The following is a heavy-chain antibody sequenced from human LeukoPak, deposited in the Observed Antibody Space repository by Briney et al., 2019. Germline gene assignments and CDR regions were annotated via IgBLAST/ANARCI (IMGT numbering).Heavy chain of an antibody. D-gene: IGHD3-22*01. CDR2: IRGSGGST. CDR1: GFTFSSYG. J-gene: IGHJ3*02. CDR3: AKGIVVVITDAFDI. Sequence: GGTLRLSCAASGFTFSSYGMSWVRQAPGKGLEWVSAIRGSGGSTYYADSVKGRFTISRDNSKNTLYLQMNSLRAEDTAVYYCAKGIVVVITDAFDIWGQGTMVTVSS. V-gene: IGHV3-23*01.